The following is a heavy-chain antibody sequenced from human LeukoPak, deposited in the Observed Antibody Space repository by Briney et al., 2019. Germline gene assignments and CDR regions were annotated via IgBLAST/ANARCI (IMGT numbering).Heavy chain of an antibody. V-gene: IGHV3-21*01. J-gene: IGHJ4*02. CDR1: GFTFSSYS. CDR2: ISSSSSYI. Sequence: PGGSLRLSCAASGFTFSSYSMNWVRQAPGKGLEWVSSISSSSSYIYYADSVKGRFTISRDNAKNSLYLQMNSLRAEDTAVYYCARNRDSSSWYSGYSSGWFSGNPDYWGQGTLVTVSS. CDR3: ARNRDSSSWYSGYSSGWFSGNPDY. D-gene: IGHD6-19*01.